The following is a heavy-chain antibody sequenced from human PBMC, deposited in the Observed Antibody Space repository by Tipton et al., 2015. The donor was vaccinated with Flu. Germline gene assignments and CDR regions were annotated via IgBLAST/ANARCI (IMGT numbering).Heavy chain of an antibody. CDR3: ARDPSLGMPEYFDS. CDR2: LYHTGST. Sequence: TLSLTCSVSGYSIASDYYWGWIRQPPGKGLGWIGNLYHTGSTYYNPSLKSRVTISIDRSKNQFSLNLKSVTAADTAVYFCARDPSLGMPEYFDSWGQGTLVTVSS. D-gene: IGHD2-2*01. V-gene: IGHV4-38-2*02. J-gene: IGHJ4*02. CDR1: GYSIASDYY.